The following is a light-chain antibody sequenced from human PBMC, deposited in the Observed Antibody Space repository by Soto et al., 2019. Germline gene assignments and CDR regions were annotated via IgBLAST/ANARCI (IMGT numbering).Light chain of an antibody. CDR1: KSVSSY. V-gene: IGKV3-11*01. CDR2: DAS. Sequence: EIVLTQSPATLSLSPGERATISCRASKSVSSYLAWYQQNPGQAPRLLIYDASNSATGIPARFSGSGSGTDFTLTISSLEPEDFAVYYCQQRSNWLTFGGGTKVEIK. J-gene: IGKJ4*01. CDR3: QQRSNWLT.